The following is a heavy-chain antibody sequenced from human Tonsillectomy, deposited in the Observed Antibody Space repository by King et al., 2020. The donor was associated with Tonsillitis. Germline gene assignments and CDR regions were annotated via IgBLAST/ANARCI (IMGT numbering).Heavy chain of an antibody. CDR1: GYTFTSYY. J-gene: IGHJ3*02. V-gene: IGHV1-46*01. Sequence: HGQLVQSGAEVKRPGASVKVSCKASGYTFTSYYTHWVRQAPGQGLEWMGIINPSGGSTSYAQQFQGRVTMTRDTSTSTVYMELSSLRSEDTAVYYCARGNYYDSGGYYLRDAFDIWGQGTMVTVSS. CDR2: INPSGGST. D-gene: IGHD3-22*01. CDR3: ARGNYYDSGGYYLRDAFDI.